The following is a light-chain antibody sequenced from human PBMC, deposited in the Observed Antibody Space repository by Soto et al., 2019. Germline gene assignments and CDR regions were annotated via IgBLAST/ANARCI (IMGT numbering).Light chain of an antibody. CDR3: LCYITYPWT. CDR2: DAS. Sequence: DLQMTQSPSTLSASVGDRVTITCRASQSCRNSLAWYQQKAGKAPTLLIYDASTLQSGVPSRFSGSGSGTEFSRAISSLQPEDFATYYCLCYITYPWTFGQGTKVEIK. J-gene: IGKJ1*01. V-gene: IGKV1-5*01. CDR1: QSCRNS.